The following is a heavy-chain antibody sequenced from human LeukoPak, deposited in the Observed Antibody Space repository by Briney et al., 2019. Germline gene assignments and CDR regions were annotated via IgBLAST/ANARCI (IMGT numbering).Heavy chain of an antibody. V-gene: IGHV3-23*01. D-gene: IGHD3-10*01. Sequence: GGSLRLSCAASGFTFSSYAMSWVRQAPGKGLEWVSAISGSGGSTYYADSVKGRFTISRDNSKNTLYLQMNSLRAEDTAVYYCAKDGELLWFGESQYYFDYWGQGTLVTASS. J-gene: IGHJ4*02. CDR3: AKDGELLWFGESQYYFDY. CDR2: ISGSGGST. CDR1: GFTFSSYA.